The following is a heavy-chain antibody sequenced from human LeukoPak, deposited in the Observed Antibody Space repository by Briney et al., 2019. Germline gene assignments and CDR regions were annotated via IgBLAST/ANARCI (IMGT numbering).Heavy chain of an antibody. Sequence: ASVKVSCKASGGTFGSYAISWVRQAPGQGLEWMGGIIPIFGTANYAQKFQGRVTITADESTSTAYMELSSLRSEDTAVYYCARDRTAYDYVWGSYRHFDYWGQGTLVAVSS. V-gene: IGHV1-69*13. D-gene: IGHD3-16*02. CDR1: GGTFGSYA. CDR2: IIPIFGTA. CDR3: ARDRTAYDYVWGSYRHFDY. J-gene: IGHJ4*02.